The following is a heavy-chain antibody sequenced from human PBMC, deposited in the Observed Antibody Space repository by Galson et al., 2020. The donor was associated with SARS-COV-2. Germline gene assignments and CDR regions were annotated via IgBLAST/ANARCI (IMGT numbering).Heavy chain of an antibody. CDR1: GGSISSASYY. CDR3: ARGGLLWGDYYYMDV. V-gene: IGHV4-61*02. D-gene: IGHD3-16*01. Sequence: SETLSLTCTVSGGSISSASYYWSWIRQPAGKGLEWIGRIYTSGHTNYNPSLKSRVTISVDSSKNQFSLKLSSVTAADTAVYYCARGGLLWGDYYYMDVWGKGTTVTVSS. J-gene: IGHJ6*03. CDR2: IYTSGHT.